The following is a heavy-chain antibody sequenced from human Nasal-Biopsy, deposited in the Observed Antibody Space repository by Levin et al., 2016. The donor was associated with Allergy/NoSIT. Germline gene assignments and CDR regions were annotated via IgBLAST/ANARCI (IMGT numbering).Heavy chain of an antibody. V-gene: IGHV6-1*01. Sequence: SQTLSLTCAISGDTVSNDNAAWNWIRQSPSRGLEWLGRAYYRSRWYEDYAFSLRSRMTINAETYRNQLSLHLISVTPEDTGVYFCARDLISRSHSFDCYMDTWGKGTAVTVSS. CDR1: GDTVSNDNAA. CDR3: ARDLISRSHSFDCYMDT. D-gene: IGHD2-21*01. CDR2: AYYRSRWYE. J-gene: IGHJ6*03.